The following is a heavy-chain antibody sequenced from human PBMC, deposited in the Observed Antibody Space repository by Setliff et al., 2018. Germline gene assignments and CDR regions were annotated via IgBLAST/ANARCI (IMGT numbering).Heavy chain of an antibody. D-gene: IGHD5-18*01. CDR1: GASFSNYY. Sequence: SETLSLTCTVYGASFSNYYWGWVRQPPEERLEWIAEFDHSGTTKYNPSLKSRVTISVDTSRNQFSLKLSSVTAADTAVYYCVRDRTAYSYGLDVWGQGTTVTVSS. V-gene: IGHV4-34*01. CDR3: VRDRTAYSYGLDV. J-gene: IGHJ6*02. CDR2: FDHSGTT.